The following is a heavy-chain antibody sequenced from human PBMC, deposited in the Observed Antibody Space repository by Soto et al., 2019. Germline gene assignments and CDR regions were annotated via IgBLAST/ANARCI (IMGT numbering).Heavy chain of an antibody. V-gene: IGHV3-21*01. CDR2: ISSSSSYI. J-gene: IGHJ6*02. Sequence: GGSLRLSCAASGFTFSSYSMNWVRQAPGKGLEWVSSISSSSSYIYYADSVKGRFTISRDNAKNSLYLQMNSLGAEDTAVYYCARGRYCSGGSCYSIYYYYGMDVWGQGTTVTVSS. CDR1: GFTFSSYS. CDR3: ARGRYCSGGSCYSIYYYYGMDV. D-gene: IGHD2-15*01.